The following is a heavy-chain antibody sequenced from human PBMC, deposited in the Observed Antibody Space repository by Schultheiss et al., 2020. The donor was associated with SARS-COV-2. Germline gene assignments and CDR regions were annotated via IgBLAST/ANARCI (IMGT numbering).Heavy chain of an antibody. CDR3: ARAPTPAKGYGMDV. J-gene: IGHJ6*02. CDR1: GYTFTSYD. CDR2: MNPNSGGT. V-gene: IGHV1-2*02. Sequence: ASVKVSCKASGYTFTSYDINWVRQATGQGLEWMGWMNPNSGGTNYAQNFQGRVTMTRDTSISTAYMELSRLRSDDTAVYYCARAPTPAKGYGMDVWGQGTTVTVSS.